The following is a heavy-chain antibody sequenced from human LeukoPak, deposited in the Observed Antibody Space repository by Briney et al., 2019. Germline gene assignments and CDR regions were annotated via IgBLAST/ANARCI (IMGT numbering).Heavy chain of an antibody. D-gene: IGHD3-10*01. V-gene: IGHV1-18*01. CDR3: ARDVWFGERNFDY. CDR2: ISAYNGNT. J-gene: IGHJ4*02. CDR1: GGTFKSYG. Sequence: ASVKVCCKASGGTFKSYGISWVRQAPGPGLEWMGWISAYNGNTNYAQKLQGRVTMTTDTSTSTASMELRSLRSDDTAVYYCARDVWFGERNFDYWGQGTLVTVSS.